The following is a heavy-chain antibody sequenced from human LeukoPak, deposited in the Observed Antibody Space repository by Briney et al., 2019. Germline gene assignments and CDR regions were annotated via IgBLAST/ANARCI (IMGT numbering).Heavy chain of an antibody. CDR1: GGSFSGYY. D-gene: IGHD3-10*01. CDR3: ARGSGRSYYGSGKRYYYYMDV. V-gene: IGHV4-34*01. CDR2: INHSGST. J-gene: IGHJ6*03. Sequence: PSETLSLTCAVYGGSFSGYYWSWIRQPPGKGLEWIGEINHSGSTNYNPSLKSRVTISVDTSKNQFSLKLSSVTAADTAVYYCARGSGRSYYGSGKRYYYYMDVWGKGTTVTISS.